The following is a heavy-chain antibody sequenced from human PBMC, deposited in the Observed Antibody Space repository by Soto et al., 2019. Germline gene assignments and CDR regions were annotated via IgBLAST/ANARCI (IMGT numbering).Heavy chain of an antibody. Sequence: QVQLVQSGAEVKKPGSSVKVSCKASGGTFSSYAISWVRQAPGQGLEWMGGIIPIFGTANYAQKFQGRVTITADESTSTAYMELSSLRSEYTAVYYCSTYYYDSSPKNYFDYWGQGTLVTVSS. CDR1: GGTFSSYA. D-gene: IGHD3-22*01. CDR3: STYYYDSSPKNYFDY. V-gene: IGHV1-69*12. CDR2: IIPIFGTA. J-gene: IGHJ4*02.